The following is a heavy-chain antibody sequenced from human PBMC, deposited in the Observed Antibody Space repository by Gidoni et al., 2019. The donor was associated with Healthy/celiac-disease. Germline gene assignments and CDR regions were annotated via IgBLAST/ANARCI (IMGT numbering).Heavy chain of an antibody. J-gene: IGHJ4*02. D-gene: IGHD2-21*02. Sequence: EVQLVESGGGLVKPGGSRRLSCGASEFTFSSYTMRWVRQAPGKGLEWVSSISSSSSYIYYADSVKGRFTISRDNAKNSLYLQLSSLRAEDTAVYYCARARKHIVVVTALDYWGQGTLVTVSS. V-gene: IGHV3-21*01. CDR3: ARARKHIVVVTALDY. CDR2: ISSSSSYI. CDR1: EFTFSSYT.